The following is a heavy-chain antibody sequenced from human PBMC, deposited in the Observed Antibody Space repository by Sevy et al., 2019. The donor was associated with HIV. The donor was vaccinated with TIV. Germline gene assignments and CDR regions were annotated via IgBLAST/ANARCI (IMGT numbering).Heavy chain of an antibody. CDR1: GYTLTGYY. J-gene: IGHJ6*02. CDR3: ARDPGPSGWDRYYYYGMDV. V-gene: IGHV1-2*02. D-gene: IGHD6-19*01. Sequence: ASVKVSCKASGYTLTGYYMHWVRQAPGQGLEWMGWINPNSGGTNYAQKFQGRVTMTRDTSISTAYMELSRLRSDDTAVYYCARDPGPSGWDRYYYYGMDVWGQGTTVTVSS. CDR2: INPNSGGT.